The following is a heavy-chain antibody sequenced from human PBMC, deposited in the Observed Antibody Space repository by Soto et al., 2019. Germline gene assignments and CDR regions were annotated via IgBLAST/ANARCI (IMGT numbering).Heavy chain of an antibody. V-gene: IGHV1-69*13. CDR3: ARDLEFRDGNISHLDY. CDR2: IIPIIGTP. Sequence: SVRVSCKASGGTFRNHVFNWVRQAPGQGLEWMGGIIPIIGTPNYAQKFQGRVTITADASTNTVYLDVSSLRSQDTAVYYCARDLEFRDGNISHLDYWGQGTLVTVSS. CDR1: GGTFRNHV. J-gene: IGHJ4*02. D-gene: IGHD3-10*01.